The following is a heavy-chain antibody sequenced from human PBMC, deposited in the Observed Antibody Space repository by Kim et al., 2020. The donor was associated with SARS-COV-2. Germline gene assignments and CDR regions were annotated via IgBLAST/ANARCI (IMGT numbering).Heavy chain of an antibody. V-gene: IGHV4-61*02. Sequence: SETLSLTCTVSGGSISSGSYYWSWIRQPAGKGLEWIGRIYTSGSTNYNPSLKSRVTISVDTSKNQFSLKLSSVTAADTAVYYCARNPQGPHWFDPWGQGTLVTVSS. J-gene: IGHJ5*02. CDR2: IYTSGST. CDR1: GGSISSGSYY. CDR3: ARNPQGPHWFDP.